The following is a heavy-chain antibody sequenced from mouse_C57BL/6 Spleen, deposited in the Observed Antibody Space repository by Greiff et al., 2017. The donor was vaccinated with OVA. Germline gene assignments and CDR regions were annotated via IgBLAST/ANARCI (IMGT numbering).Heavy chain of an antibody. CDR3: ANYEEFDY. Sequence: EVKLMESGPGLVKPSQSLSLTCSVTGYSITSGYYWNWIRQFPGNKLEWMGYISYDGSNNYNPSLKNRISITRDTSKNQFFLKLNSVTTEDTATYYCANYEEFDYWGQGTTLTVSS. CDR1: GYSITSGYY. CDR2: ISYDGSN. J-gene: IGHJ2*01. D-gene: IGHD2-4*01. V-gene: IGHV3-6*01.